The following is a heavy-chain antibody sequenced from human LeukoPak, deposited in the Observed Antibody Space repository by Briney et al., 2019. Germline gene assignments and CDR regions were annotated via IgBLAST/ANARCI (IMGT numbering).Heavy chain of an antibody. V-gene: IGHV1-8*03. Sequence: ASVKVSCKASGYTFTSYDINWVRQAPGQGLEWMGWMNPNSGNTGYAQKFQGRVTITRNTSISTAYMELSSLRSEDTAVYYCARGSTRSSSSSFSWFDPWGQGTLVTVSS. CDR3: ARGSTRSSSSSFSWFDP. J-gene: IGHJ5*02. CDR2: MNPNSGNT. CDR1: GYTFTSYD. D-gene: IGHD6-6*01.